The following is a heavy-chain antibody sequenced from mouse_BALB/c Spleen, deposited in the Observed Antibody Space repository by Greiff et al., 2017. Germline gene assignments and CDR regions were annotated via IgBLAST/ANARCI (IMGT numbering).Heavy chain of an antibody. Sequence: EVHLVESGGGLVQPKGALKLSCAASGFTFNTYAMNWVRQAPGKGLEWVARIRSKSNNYATYYADSVKDRFTISRDDSQSMLYLQMNNLKTEDTAMYYGVRQEGPDGMDYWGQGTSGTVSS. CDR3: VRQEGPDGMDY. CDR1: GFTFNTYA. V-gene: IGHV10-1*02. CDR2: IRSKSNNYAT. J-gene: IGHJ4*01.